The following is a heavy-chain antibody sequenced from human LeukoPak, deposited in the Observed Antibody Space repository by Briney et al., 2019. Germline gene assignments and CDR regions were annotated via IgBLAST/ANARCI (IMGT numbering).Heavy chain of an antibody. J-gene: IGHJ2*01. Sequence: GASVKVSCKASGYTFSSYDINWVRQATGQGPEWMGWMNPNSGDRGYAQKFQGRVTMTRDMSTSTVYMELSSLRSEDTAVYYCARDLVNYYDSSGYYPRGDRRYFDLWGRGTLVTVSS. D-gene: IGHD3-22*01. CDR1: GYTFSSYD. CDR3: ARDLVNYYDSSGYYPRGDRRYFDL. V-gene: IGHV1-8*02. CDR2: MNPNSGDR.